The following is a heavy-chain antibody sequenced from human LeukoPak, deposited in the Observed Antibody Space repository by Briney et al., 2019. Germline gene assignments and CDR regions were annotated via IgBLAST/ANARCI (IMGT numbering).Heavy chain of an antibody. D-gene: IGHD3-10*01. J-gene: IGHJ4*02. CDR2: GSSSGGST. CDR3: AKDFLWCGESYTPFDY. Sequence: PGGSLRLSCAASGFTFSSYAMSWVRQAPGKGLEWVSAGSSSGGSTYYADSVKGRFTISRDNSKKTLYLQMNSLRAEDTAVYCCAKDFLWCGESYTPFDYWGQGTLVTVSS. V-gene: IGHV3-23*01. CDR1: GFTFSSYA.